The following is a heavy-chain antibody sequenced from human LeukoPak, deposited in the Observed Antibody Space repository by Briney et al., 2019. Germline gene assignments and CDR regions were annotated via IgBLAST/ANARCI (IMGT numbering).Heavy chain of an antibody. J-gene: IGHJ6*02. V-gene: IGHV1-69*01. CDR3: ATSYGLYYYYGMDV. D-gene: IGHD3-16*01. Sequence: ASVKVSCKASGGTFSSYAISWVRQGPGQGLEWMGGIIPIFGTANYAQKFQGRVTITADESTSTAYMELSRLRSDDTAVYYCATSYGLYYYYGMDVWGQGTTVTVSS. CDR2: IIPIFGTA. CDR1: GGTFSSYA.